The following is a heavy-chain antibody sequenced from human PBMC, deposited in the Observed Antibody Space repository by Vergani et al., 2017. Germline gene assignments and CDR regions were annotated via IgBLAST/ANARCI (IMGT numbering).Heavy chain of an antibody. CDR1: GGSISSSSYY. Sequence: QLQLQESGPGLVKPSETLSLTCTVSGGSISSSSYYWGWIRQPPGKGLEWIGSIYYIGSTYYNPSLKSRVTISVDTSKNQFSLKLSSVTAADTALYYCARHLAYCGGDCYPYYYGMDVWGQGTTVTVSS. CDR3: ARHLAYCGGDCYPYYYGMDV. J-gene: IGHJ6*02. V-gene: IGHV4-39*01. CDR2: IYYIGST. D-gene: IGHD2-21*02.